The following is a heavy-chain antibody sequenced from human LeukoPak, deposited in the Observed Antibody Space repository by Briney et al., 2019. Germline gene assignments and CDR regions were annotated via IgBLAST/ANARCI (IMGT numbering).Heavy chain of an antibody. V-gene: IGHV1-46*01. CDR1: GGTFSSYA. J-gene: IGHJ5*02. D-gene: IGHD3-16*01. CDR2: INPSGGST. Sequence: GSSVKVSCKASGGTFSSYAISWVRQAPGQGLEWMGIINPSGGSTSYAQKFQGRVTMTRDTSTSTVYMELSSLRSEDTAVYYCARDWGFDPWGQGTLVTVSS. CDR3: ARDWGFDP.